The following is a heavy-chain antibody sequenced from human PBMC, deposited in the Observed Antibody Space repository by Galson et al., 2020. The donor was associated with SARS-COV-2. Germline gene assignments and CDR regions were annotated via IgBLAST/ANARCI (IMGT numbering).Heavy chain of an antibody. CDR1: GFTFSNYR. CDR3: TATRAY. Sequence: GGSLRPTCAAPGFTFSNYRMPWVRQAPGKGLVWVPRINSNGTSISYANSVKGRFTISRDNAKNTLYLQMNSLRVEDTALYYCTATRAYWGQGTLVTVSS. CDR2: INSNGTSI. J-gene: IGHJ4*02. D-gene: IGHD1-26*01. V-gene: IGHV3-74*01.